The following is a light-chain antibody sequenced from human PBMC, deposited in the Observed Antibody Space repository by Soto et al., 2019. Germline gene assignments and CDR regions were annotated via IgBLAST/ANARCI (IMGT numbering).Light chain of an antibody. Sequence: EIVLTQSPGTLSLSPGERATLSCRASQSVSSSYLAWYQQKPGQAPRLLIYGASSRATGIPDRFSGSGSGTDFTITISILEPEDFAVYYCQQYGSSPSTFGGGTKVEIK. J-gene: IGKJ4*01. CDR3: QQYGSSPST. CDR2: GAS. V-gene: IGKV3-20*01. CDR1: QSVSSSY.